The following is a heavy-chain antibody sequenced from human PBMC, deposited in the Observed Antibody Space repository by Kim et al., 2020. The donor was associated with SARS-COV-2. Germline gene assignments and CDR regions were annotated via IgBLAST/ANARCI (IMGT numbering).Heavy chain of an antibody. V-gene: IGHV1-3*01. J-gene: IGHJ6*02. Sequence: ASVKVSCKASGYTFTSYAMHWVRQAPGQRLEWMGWINAGNGNTKYSQKFQGRVTITRDTSASTAYMELSSLRSEDTAVYYCARDIAAAGISQGYYYYGMDVWGQGTTVTVSS. CDR2: INAGNGNT. CDR1: GYTFTSYA. D-gene: IGHD6-13*01. CDR3: ARDIAAAGISQGYYYYGMDV.